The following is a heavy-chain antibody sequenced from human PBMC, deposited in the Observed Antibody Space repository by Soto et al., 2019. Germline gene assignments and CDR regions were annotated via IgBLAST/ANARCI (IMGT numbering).Heavy chain of an antibody. D-gene: IGHD5-12*01. CDR2: IIPIFGTA. CDR3: ARSKGEGDGYARFDY. J-gene: IGHJ4*02. CDR1: GGTLSSYA. V-gene: IGHV1-69*13. Sequence: ASVKVSCKASGGTLSSYAISWVRQAPGQGLEWMGGIIPIFGTANYAQKFQGRVTITGDESTSTAYMELSSLRSEDTAVYYCARSKGEGDGYARFDYWGQGTLVTVSS.